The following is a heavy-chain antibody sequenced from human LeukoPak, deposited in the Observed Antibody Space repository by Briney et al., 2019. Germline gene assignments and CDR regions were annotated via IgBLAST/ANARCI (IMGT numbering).Heavy chain of an antibody. D-gene: IGHD6-13*01. CDR2: ISSSGSTI. J-gene: IGHJ1*01. CDR1: GFTFSDYY. CDR3: ARVRGASSPEYFQH. Sequence: PGGTLRLSCAASGFTFSDYYMSWIRQAPGKGLEWVSYISSSGSTIYYADSVKGRFTISRDNAKNSLYLQVNSLRAEDTAVYYCARVRGASSPEYFQHWGQGTLVTVSS. V-gene: IGHV3-11*01.